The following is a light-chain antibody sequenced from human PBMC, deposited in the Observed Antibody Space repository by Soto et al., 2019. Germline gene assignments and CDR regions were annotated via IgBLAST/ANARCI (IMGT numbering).Light chain of an antibody. V-gene: IGKV1-6*01. J-gene: IGKJ1*01. CDR2: AES. CDR3: LQDYSYPWT. CDR1: QGIRND. Sequence: AIHFTPSPCSLSASVGGRVTSTCLASQGIRNDLGWYQQKPGKAPKVLIYAESSLQSGVPSRFSGSAYGTAFNLALSSLQSEDIATYYCLQDYSYPWTFGQGTKVDIK.